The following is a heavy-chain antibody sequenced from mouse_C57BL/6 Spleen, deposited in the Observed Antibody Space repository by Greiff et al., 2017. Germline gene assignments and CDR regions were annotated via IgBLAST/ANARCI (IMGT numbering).Heavy chain of an antibody. V-gene: IGHV1-62-2*01. CDR2: FYPGSGSI. J-gene: IGHJ3*01. CDR1: GYTFTEYT. Sequence: VQLQQSGAELVKPGASVKLSCKASGYTFTEYTIHWVKQRSGQGLEWIGWFYPGSGSIKYNEKFKDKATLTVDKSSSTAYMQLSSLTSEDSAVXYCAREYYGNFGGFAYWGQGTLVTVSA. D-gene: IGHD2-1*01. CDR3: AREYYGNFGGFAY.